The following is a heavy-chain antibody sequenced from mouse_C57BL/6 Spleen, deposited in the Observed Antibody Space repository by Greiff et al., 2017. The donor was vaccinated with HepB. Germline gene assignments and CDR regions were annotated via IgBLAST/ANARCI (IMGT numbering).Heavy chain of an antibody. CDR1: GYTFTSYW. D-gene: IGHD1-3*01. J-gene: IGHJ1*03. CDR2: IDPSDSYT. V-gene: IGHV1-50*01. CDR3: ARKAVVRRYFDG. Sequence: VQLQQPGAELVKPGASVKLSCKASGYTFTSYWMQWVKQRPGQGLEWIGEIDPSDSYTNYNQKFKGKATLTVDTSSSTAYMQLSSLTSEDSAVYYSARKAVVRRYFDGWVTGTTVTVSS.